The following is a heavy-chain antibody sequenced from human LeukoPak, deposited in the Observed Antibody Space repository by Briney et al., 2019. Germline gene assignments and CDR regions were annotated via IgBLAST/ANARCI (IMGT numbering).Heavy chain of an antibody. CDR1: GGPFSGYH. CDR2: INDSGSA. D-gene: IGHD3-3*01. J-gene: IGHJ4*02. V-gene: IGHV4-34*01. CDR3: ARGRVWSVYYYYFDY. Sequence: KTSETLSLTCAVYGGPFSGYHWSWIRQPPGKGLEWIGEINDSGSANYNPSLKSRVTISVDTSENQFSLKMSSVTAADTAVYYCARGRVWSVYYYYFDYWGQGTLVTVSS.